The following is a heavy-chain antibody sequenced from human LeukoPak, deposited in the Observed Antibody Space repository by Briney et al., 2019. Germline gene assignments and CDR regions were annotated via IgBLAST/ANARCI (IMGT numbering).Heavy chain of an antibody. J-gene: IGHJ4*02. V-gene: IGHV3-21*01. D-gene: IGHD6-19*01. Sequence: GGSLRLACAASGFTLSSYSMNWVRQAPGKGLEWVSSISSSSSYIYYADSVKGRFTISRDNAKNSLYLQMNSLRAEDTAVYYCATFTPLAGNFDYWGQGTLVTVSS. CDR3: ATFTPLAGNFDY. CDR2: ISSSSSYI. CDR1: GFTLSSYS.